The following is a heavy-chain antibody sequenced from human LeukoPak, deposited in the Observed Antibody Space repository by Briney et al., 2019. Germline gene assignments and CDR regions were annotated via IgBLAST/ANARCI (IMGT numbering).Heavy chain of an antibody. J-gene: IGHJ4*02. CDR2: MNPNSGNT. Sequence: ASVTVSFKASGYTFTSYDINWVRQATGQGLEWMGWMNPNSGNTGYAQKFQGRVTMTRNTSISTAYMELSSLRSEDTAVYYCARVVSRELIDYWGQGTLVTVSS. V-gene: IGHV1-8*01. CDR3: ARVVSRELIDY. CDR1: GYTFTSYD. D-gene: IGHD3-10*01.